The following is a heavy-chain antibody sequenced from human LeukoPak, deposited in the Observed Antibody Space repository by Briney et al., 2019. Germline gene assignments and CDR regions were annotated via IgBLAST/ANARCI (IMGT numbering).Heavy chain of an antibody. CDR1: GFTFSSYS. J-gene: IGHJ4*02. CDR3: AKVGNQDGDPYDY. CDR2: ISSSSSYI. D-gene: IGHD4-17*01. Sequence: KSGGSLRLSCAASGFTFSSYSMNWVRQAPGKGLEWVSSISSSSSYIYYADSVKGRFTISRDNAKNSLYLQMNSLRAEDTAVYYCAKVGNQDGDPYDYWGQGTLVTVSS. V-gene: IGHV3-21*04.